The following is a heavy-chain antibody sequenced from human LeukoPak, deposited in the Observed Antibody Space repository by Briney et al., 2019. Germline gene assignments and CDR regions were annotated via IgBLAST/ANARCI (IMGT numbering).Heavy chain of an antibody. CDR2: IRYDGSNK. CDR1: GFTFSSYG. V-gene: IGHV3-30*02. Sequence: PGGSLRLSCAASGFTFSSYGMHWVRQAPGKGLEWVAFIRYDGSNKYYADSVKGRFTISRDNSKNTLYLQMNSLRAEDTAVYYCAKDQKIHGEVYYYMDVWGKGTTVTVSS. D-gene: IGHD4-17*01. J-gene: IGHJ6*03. CDR3: AKDQKIHGEVYYYMDV.